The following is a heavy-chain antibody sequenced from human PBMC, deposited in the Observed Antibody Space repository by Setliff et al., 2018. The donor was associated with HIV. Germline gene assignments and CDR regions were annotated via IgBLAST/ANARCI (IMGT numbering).Heavy chain of an antibody. CDR1: GGSISSSSYY. Sequence: SETLSLTCTVSGGSISSSSYYWGWIRQPPGRGLEWIGSIYYSGSTYYNPSLKSRVTISVDTSKNQFSLKLSSVTAADTAVYYCVPELLWFGELSHWFDPWGQGTLVTVSS. J-gene: IGHJ5*02. D-gene: IGHD3-10*01. CDR3: VPELLWFGELSHWFDP. CDR2: IYYSGST. V-gene: IGHV4-39*01.